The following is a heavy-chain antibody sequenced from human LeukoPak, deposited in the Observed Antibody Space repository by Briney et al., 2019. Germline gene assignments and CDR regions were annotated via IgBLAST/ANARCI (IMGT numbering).Heavy chain of an antibody. J-gene: IGHJ4*02. CDR2: IIPILGIA. V-gene: IGHV1-69*04. CDR1: GGTFSSYA. D-gene: IGHD5-18*01. CDR3: ARQGPAGYSYGTGNY. Sequence: GASVKVSCKASGGTFSSYAISWVRQAPGQGLEWMGRIIPILGIANYAQKFQGRVTITADKSTSTAYMELSSLRSEDTAVYYCARQGPAGYSYGTGNYWGQGTLVTVSS.